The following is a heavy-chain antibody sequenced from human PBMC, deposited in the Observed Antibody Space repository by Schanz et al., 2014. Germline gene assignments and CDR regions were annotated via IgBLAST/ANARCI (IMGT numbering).Heavy chain of an antibody. V-gene: IGHV3-15*01. D-gene: IGHD3-22*01. J-gene: IGHJ4*02. CDR2: FKSNVDGGTT. CDR1: GFTFSSYW. CDR3: TDGSAR. Sequence: EVQLVESGGGVVQPGRSLKLSCAASGFTFSSYWMSWVRQAPGKGLEWVGRFKSNVDGGTTDYAAPVKGRFTISRDDSKNTLSLQMNSLKTEDTAVYYCTDGSARWGQGTLVTVSS.